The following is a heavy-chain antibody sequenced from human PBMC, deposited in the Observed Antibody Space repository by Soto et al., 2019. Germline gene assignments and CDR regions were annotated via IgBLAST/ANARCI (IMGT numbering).Heavy chain of an antibody. CDR1: GFTFSSYG. D-gene: IGHD5-18*01. CDR2: IWNDGSNK. V-gene: IGHV3-33*01. CDR3: ARDRGYSLDY. Sequence: QVQLVESGGGVVQPGRSLRLSCAASGFTFSSYGMHWVRQAPGKGLEWVAVIWNDGSNKYYADSVKGRFTISRDNSKNTLYLQMNSLRAEDTAVYYCARDRGYSLDYWGQGTLVTVSS. J-gene: IGHJ4*02.